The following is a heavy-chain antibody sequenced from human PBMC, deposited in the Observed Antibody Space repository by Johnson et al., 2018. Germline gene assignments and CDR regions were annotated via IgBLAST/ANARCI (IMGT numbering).Heavy chain of an antibody. Sequence: QVQLVQSGGGLVKPGGSLRLSCAASGFTFSDYYMSWIRQAPGKGLEWVAVIWYDGSNKYYSDSVRGRFTISRDNSKNTLYLQMNSRRTEDTAVYYCAKGRGGHDAFDIWGQGTMVTVSS. J-gene: IGHJ3*02. V-gene: IGHV3-30*02. CDR1: GFTFSDYY. CDR3: AKGRGGHDAFDI. D-gene: IGHD2-15*01. CDR2: IWYDGSNK.